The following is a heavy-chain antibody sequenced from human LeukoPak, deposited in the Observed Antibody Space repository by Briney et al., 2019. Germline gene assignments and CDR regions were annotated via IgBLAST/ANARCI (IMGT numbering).Heavy chain of an antibody. CDR1: GGSISSYY. V-gene: IGHV4-59*01. J-gene: IGHJ5*02. CDR2: IYYSGST. CDR3: ARDHEGFDP. Sequence: SETLSLTCTVSGGSISSYYWSWIRQPPGKGLEWIGYIYYSGSTNYNPSLKSRVTISVGTSKNQFSLKLSSVTAADTAVYYCARDHEGFDPWGQGTLVTVSS.